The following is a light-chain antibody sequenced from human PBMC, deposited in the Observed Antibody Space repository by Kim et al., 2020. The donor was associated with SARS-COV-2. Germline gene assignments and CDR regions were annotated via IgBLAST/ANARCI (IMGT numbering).Light chain of an antibody. CDR3: QKYNSAPWT. J-gene: IGKJ1*01. Sequence: VGDRVTITCRASQDIANSLAWYQQKPGKVPQVLIYAASTLQSGVPSRFSGSGSGTEFTLTIGSLQTEDVATYYCQKYNSAPWTFGPGTKVEIK. CDR2: AAS. V-gene: IGKV1-27*01. CDR1: QDIANS.